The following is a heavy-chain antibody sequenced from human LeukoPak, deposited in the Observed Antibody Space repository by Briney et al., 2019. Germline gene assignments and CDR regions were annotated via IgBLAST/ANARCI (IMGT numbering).Heavy chain of an antibody. D-gene: IGHD3-9*01. CDR2: VSGRDDST. CDR1: GFTFSNYA. CDR3: AKWGDYDILTGYYDPDY. Sequence: PGASLRLSCAAPGFTFSNYAMYWVRQAPGKGLEWVSAVSGRDDSTFYADSVQGRFTISRDTSKSTLYLQMNSLRVEDTAVYYCAKWGDYDILTGYYDPDYWGQGTLVTVSS. J-gene: IGHJ4*02. V-gene: IGHV3-23*01.